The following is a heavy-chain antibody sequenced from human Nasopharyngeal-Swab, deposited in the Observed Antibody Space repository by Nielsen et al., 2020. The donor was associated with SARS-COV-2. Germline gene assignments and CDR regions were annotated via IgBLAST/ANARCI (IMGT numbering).Heavy chain of an antibody. CDR3: ARGYQLMRGFDY. Sequence: WIRQPPGKALEWLALVHWDDEKRYSPSLKSRLTITKDTSKNQVVLTMTNVDPVDTATYYCARGYQLMRGFDYWGQGTLVTVSS. J-gene: IGHJ4*02. CDR2: VHWDDEK. V-gene: IGHV2-5*02. D-gene: IGHD2-2*01.